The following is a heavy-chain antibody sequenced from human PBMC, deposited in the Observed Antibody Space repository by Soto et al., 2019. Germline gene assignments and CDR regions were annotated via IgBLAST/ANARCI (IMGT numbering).Heavy chain of an antibody. CDR2: IYHSGST. Sequence: QVQLQESGPGLVRPSGTLSLTCAVSGGSISRSNWWTWVRQPPGKGLEWIGEIYHSGSTNYNPSLKTRVTFSVDKSKNQFSLRLTSVTAADTAVYYCASKVDTTLGDWGQGTLVTVSS. CDR3: ASKVDTTLGD. CDR1: GGSISRSNW. V-gene: IGHV4-4*02. D-gene: IGHD5-18*01. J-gene: IGHJ4*02.